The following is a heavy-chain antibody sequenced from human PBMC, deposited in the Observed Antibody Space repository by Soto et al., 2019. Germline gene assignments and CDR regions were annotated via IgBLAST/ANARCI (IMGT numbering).Heavy chain of an antibody. CDR3: ARDPLVGAPDYFDY. CDR2: ISYDAKTK. CDR1: GFTFSNYP. D-gene: IGHD1-26*01. V-gene: IGHV3-30*04. Sequence: QVQLVESGGGVVQPGRSLRLSCAASGFTFSNYPLHWVRRAPGKGLEWVAVISYDAKTKYYADSVKGRFTISRDNSKNTLYLQMNSLRAEDTAVYYCARDPLVGAPDYFDYWGQGTLVTVSS. J-gene: IGHJ4*02.